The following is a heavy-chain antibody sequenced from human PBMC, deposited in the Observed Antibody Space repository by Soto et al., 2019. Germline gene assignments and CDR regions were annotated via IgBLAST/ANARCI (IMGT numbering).Heavy chain of an antibody. D-gene: IGHD3-22*01. V-gene: IGHV1-46*01. J-gene: IGHJ4*02. Sequence: ASVKVSCKASGYTFTSYYMHWVRQAPGQGLEWMGIINPSGGSTSYAQKFQGRVTMTRDTSTSTVYMELSSLTSEDTAVYYCARDWSPTYYYDSSGYYYLDYWGQGTLVTVSS. CDR3: ARDWSPTYYYDSSGYYYLDY. CDR1: GYTFTSYY. CDR2: INPSGGST.